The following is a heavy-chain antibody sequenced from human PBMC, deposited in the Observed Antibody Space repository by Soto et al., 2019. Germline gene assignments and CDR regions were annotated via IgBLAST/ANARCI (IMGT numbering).Heavy chain of an antibody. V-gene: IGHV3-21*01. Sequence: EVQLVESGGGLVKPGGSLRLSCAASGFIFSSYTMNWVRQAPGKGLEWVSSISASSTYIYYADSLKGRFTISRDNASHSLYLQMNSLRAEDTAVYYCARGWLRDPWMYWGQGTLVTVSS. CDR3: ARGWLRDPWMY. D-gene: IGHD5-12*01. CDR2: ISASSTYI. CDR1: GFIFSSYT. J-gene: IGHJ4*02.